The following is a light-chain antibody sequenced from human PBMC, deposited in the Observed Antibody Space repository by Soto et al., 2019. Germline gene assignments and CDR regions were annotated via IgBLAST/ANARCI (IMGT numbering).Light chain of an antibody. CDR1: SSDVGGYNY. J-gene: IGLJ2*01. CDR3: SSYAGSTRVV. Sequence: QSVLTQPPSASGSPGQSVTISCTGTSSDVGGYNYVSWYQQHPGKAPKLMIYEVSKRPSGVPDRFSGSKSGNTASLTVSGLQAEDEADYYCSSYAGSTRVVFGGGTKLTV. V-gene: IGLV2-8*01. CDR2: EVS.